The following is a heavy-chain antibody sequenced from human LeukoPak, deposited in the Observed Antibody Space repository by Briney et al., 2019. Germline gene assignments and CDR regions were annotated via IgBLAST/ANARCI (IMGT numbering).Heavy chain of an antibody. CDR1: GYTFTSYD. CDR2: MNPNSGNT. J-gene: IGHJ6*03. V-gene: IGHV1-8*03. Sequence: GASVKVSCKASGYTFTSYDINWARQATGQGLEWMGWMNPNSGNTGYAQKFQGRVTITRNTSISTAYMELSSLRSEDTAVYYCARGSSGLERPGYYYYYYMDVWGKGTTVTVSS. CDR3: ARGSSGLERPGYYYYYYMDV. D-gene: IGHD1-1*01.